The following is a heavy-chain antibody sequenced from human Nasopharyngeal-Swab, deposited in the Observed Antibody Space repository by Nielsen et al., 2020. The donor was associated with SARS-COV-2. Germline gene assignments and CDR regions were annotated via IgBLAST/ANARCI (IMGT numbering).Heavy chain of an antibody. Sequence: GESLKISCAASGFTVSANYMSWVRQAPGKGLEWVGFIRSKAYGGTTEYAASVKGRFTISRDDSKSIAYLQMNSLKTEDTAVYYCTRDDFWSGYYLLWGQGTLVTVSS. J-gene: IGHJ4*02. D-gene: IGHD3-3*01. CDR1: GFTVSANY. CDR3: TRDDFWSGYYLL. V-gene: IGHV3-49*04. CDR2: IRSKAYGGTT.